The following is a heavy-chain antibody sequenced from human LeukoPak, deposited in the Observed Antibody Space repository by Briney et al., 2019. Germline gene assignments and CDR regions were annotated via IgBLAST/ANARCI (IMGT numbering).Heavy chain of an antibody. D-gene: IGHD1-26*01. CDR1: GFIFDDYV. CDR2: INQDGSEK. CDR3: ARIISGTYPWYYYYGMDV. J-gene: IGHJ6*02. V-gene: IGHV3-7*01. Sequence: GGSLRLSCTASGFIFDDYVMSWVRQAPGKGLEWVANINQDGSEKYYVDSVKGRFTISRDNAKNSLYLQMNSLRAEDTAVYYSARIISGTYPWYYYYGMDVWGQGTTVTVSS.